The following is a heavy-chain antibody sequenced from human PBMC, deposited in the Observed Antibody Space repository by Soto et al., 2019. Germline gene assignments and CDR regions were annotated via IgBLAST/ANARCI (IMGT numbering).Heavy chain of an antibody. Sequence: GASVKVSCKASGGTFSTYAISWLRQAPGQGLEWMGGIIPIFGSTSYAQRFQGRLTLAADESTSTAYMELSSLTSDDTAVYSCARERGSGSYSKVGDFYYGLDVWGQGTTVTVSS. V-gene: IGHV1-69*13. CDR1: GGTFSTYA. D-gene: IGHD3-10*01. CDR2: IIPIFGST. J-gene: IGHJ6*02. CDR3: ARERGSGSYSKVGDFYYGLDV.